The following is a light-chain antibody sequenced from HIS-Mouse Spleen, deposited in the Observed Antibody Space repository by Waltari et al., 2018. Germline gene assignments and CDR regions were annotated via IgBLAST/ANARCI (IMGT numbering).Light chain of an antibody. V-gene: IGKV1-33*01. Sequence: DIQMTQSPSSLSASVGDRVTITCQASQDISNYLNWYQQKPGKAPKLLIYDASNLETGVPSRFSGSGSGTDFTFTISSLQPGDIATDYCQQYDNLPMYTFGQGTKLEIK. CDR3: QQYDNLPMYT. CDR2: DAS. CDR1: QDISNY. J-gene: IGKJ2*01.